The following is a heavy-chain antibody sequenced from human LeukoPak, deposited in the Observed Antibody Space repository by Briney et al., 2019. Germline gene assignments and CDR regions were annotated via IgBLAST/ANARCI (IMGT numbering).Heavy chain of an antibody. V-gene: IGHV4-39*01. D-gene: IGHD3-3*01. CDR1: GGSISSSSYY. CDR3: ASRLHYDFWSGYYTGR. CDR2: IYYSGST. J-gene: IGHJ4*02. Sequence: SETLSLTCTVSGGSISSSSYYWGWIRQPPGEGLEWIGSIYYSGSTYYNPSLKSRVTISVDTSKNQFSLKLSSVTAADTAVYYCASRLHYDFWSGYYTGRWGQGTLVTVSS.